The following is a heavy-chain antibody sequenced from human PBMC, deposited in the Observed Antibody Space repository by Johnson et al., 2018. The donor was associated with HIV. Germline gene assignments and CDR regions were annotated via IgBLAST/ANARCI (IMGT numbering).Heavy chain of an antibody. CDR3: ARGGHCGGDCAGAKQALDI. V-gene: IGHV3-33*08. D-gene: IGHD2-21*01. Sequence: QVQLVESGGGVVQPGRSLRLSCAASGFTFSSYGMHWVRQAPGKGLEWVAVIWYDGSNNYYADSVKGRFTISKDNSRNTLFLHMNSLRADDTAVYYCARGGHCGGDCAGAKQALDIWGQGTRVTVSS. J-gene: IGHJ3*02. CDR2: IWYDGSNN. CDR1: GFTFSSYG.